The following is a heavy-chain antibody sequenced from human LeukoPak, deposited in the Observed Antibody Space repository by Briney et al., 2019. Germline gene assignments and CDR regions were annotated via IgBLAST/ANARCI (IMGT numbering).Heavy chain of an antibody. CDR1: GFTFSDSY. Sequence: GGSLRLSCAASGFTFSDSYLSWIRQAPGKGLEWVSYISFSGGTIYYADSVKGRFTISRDNSKNTLYLQMNSLRAEDTAVYYCAKEEGYYDFWSGYSPFDYWGQGTLVTVSS. CDR2: ISFSGGTI. J-gene: IGHJ4*02. V-gene: IGHV3-11*01. D-gene: IGHD3-3*01. CDR3: AKEEGYYDFWSGYSPFDY.